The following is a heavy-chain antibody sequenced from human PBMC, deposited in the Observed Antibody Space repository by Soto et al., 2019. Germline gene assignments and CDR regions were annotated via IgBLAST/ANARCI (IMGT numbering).Heavy chain of an antibody. V-gene: IGHV3-72*01. CDR2: TRNKANSYTT. J-gene: IGHJ4*02. CDR1: GFTFSDHY. Sequence: EVQLVESGGGLVQPGGSLRLSCAASGFTFSDHYMDWVRQAPGKGLEWVGRTRNKANSYTTEYAASVKGRFTISRDDSENSLYLQMNSLKTEDTAVYYCTRADYSSGWYVDYWGQGTLVTVSS. CDR3: TRADYSSGWYVDY. D-gene: IGHD6-19*01.